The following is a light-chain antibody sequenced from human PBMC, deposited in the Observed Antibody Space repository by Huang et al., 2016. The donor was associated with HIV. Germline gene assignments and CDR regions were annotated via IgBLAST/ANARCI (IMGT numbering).Light chain of an antibody. J-gene: IGKJ2*01. Sequence: DIQMTQSPSSLSASIGDRVILTCRASQGITKYLAWFHQKPGAAPKSLIYAASNLQSGVPAKFSGSGSGTDFTLTINNLQPEDFATYYCQQYNSYPVTFGQGSKLEIK. V-gene: IGKV1-16*02. CDR1: QGITKY. CDR2: AAS. CDR3: QQYNSYPVT.